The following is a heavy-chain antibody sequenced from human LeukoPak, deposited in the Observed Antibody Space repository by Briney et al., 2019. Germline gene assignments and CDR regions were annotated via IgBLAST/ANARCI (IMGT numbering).Heavy chain of an antibody. D-gene: IGHD3-10*01. Sequence: PSETLSLTCAVYGGSFSGYYWSWIRQPPGKGLEWIGEINHSGSTNYNPSLKSRVTISVDTSKNQFSLKRSSVTAADTAVYYCARIRYSGSGSWRGLYDFDIWGQGTMVTVSS. CDR1: GGSFSGYY. V-gene: IGHV4-34*01. J-gene: IGHJ3*02. CDR2: INHSGST. CDR3: ARIRYSGSGSWRGLYDFDI.